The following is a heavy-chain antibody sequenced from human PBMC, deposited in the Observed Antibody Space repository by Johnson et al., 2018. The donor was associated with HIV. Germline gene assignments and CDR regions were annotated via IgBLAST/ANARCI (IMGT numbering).Heavy chain of an antibody. CDR2: ISASGRDI. V-gene: IGHV3-23*01. D-gene: IGHD4-23*01. J-gene: IGHJ3*02. Sequence: EVQLLESGGGLVQPGGSLRLSCVASELTSSNYAISWVRQAPGQGLEWVSAISASGRDIYYGDSVKGRFTISRDNSKNTLYLQMNSLRAEDTAVYYCASGQDGGNSVGAPDVFDIWGQGTMVTVSS. CDR3: ASGQDGGNSVGAPDVFDI. CDR1: ELTSSNYA.